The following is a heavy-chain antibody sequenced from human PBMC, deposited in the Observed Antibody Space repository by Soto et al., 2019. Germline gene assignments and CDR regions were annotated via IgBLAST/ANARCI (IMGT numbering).Heavy chain of an antibody. CDR2: ISAYNGNS. J-gene: IGHJ4*02. CDR1: GYTFSSYG. Sequence: QVQLVQSGAEVKKPGASVKVSCMASGYTFSSYGISWVRQAPGQGLEWMGWISAYNGNSYYAQKLQGRVNLTTDTSTSTAYMELRSLTSDDTAVYYCARDTSYGSGTLDYWGQGALVAVSS. V-gene: IGHV1-18*01. CDR3: ARDTSYGSGTLDY. D-gene: IGHD3-10*01.